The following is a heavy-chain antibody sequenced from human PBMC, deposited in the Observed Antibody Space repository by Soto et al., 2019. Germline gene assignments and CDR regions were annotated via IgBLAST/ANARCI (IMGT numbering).Heavy chain of an antibody. Sequence: QVTLTESGPVLVKPTETLTLTCTVSGFSLNDPRMGVSWIRQPPGKDLEWLAHILSNDEKSYSTSLKSRFTISKDTSKSQVVLNMTNMDPVDTATYYCAGMMLRGLIRAFDVWGQGTTVTVSS. CDR1: GFSLNDPRMG. V-gene: IGHV2-26*01. D-gene: IGHD3-10*01. J-gene: IGHJ3*01. CDR3: AGMMLRGLIRAFDV. CDR2: ILSNDEK.